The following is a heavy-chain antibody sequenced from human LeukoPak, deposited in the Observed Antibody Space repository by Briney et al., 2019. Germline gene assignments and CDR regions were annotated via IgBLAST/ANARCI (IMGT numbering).Heavy chain of an antibody. CDR2: INPSGGST. Sequence: EASVKVSSKASGYTFTSYYMHWVRQAPGQGLAWMGIINPSGGSTSYAQKFQGRVTMTRDTSTSTVYMELSSLRSEDTAVYYCAREEEGGTFDYWGQGTLVTVSS. V-gene: IGHV1-46*01. D-gene: IGHD3-16*01. CDR1: GYTFTSYY. CDR3: AREEEGGTFDY. J-gene: IGHJ4*02.